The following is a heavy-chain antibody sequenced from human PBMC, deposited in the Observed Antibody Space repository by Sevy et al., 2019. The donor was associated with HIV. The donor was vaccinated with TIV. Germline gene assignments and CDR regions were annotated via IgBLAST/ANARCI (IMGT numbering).Heavy chain of an antibody. D-gene: IGHD2-15*01. CDR2: ISYDGSNK. CDR1: GFTFSSYA. Sequence: GGSLRLSCAASGFTFSSYAMHWVRQAPGKGLEWVAVISYDGSNKYYADSVKGRFTISRDNSKNTLYLQMNSLRAEDTAVYYCARTDIVVAVAATPPGWFDPWGQGTLVTVSS. J-gene: IGHJ5*02. CDR3: ARTDIVVAVAATPPGWFDP. V-gene: IGHV3-30-3*01.